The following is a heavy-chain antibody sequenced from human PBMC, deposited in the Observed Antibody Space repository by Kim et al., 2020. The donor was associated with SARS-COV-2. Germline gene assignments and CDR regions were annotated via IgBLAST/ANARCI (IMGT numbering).Heavy chain of an antibody. V-gene: IGHV1-2*02. Sequence: ASVKVSCKVSGYNFNDHSINWVRQAPGQGLEWMGWINPNGGETKYAEKFHGKASMTTDMSTNTAYVELYSLSFDDTAVYYCARDSYPGYWDQGTLCTDSS. CDR1: GYNFNDHS. CDR3: ARDSYPGY. J-gene: IGHJ4*02. CDR2: INPNGGET.